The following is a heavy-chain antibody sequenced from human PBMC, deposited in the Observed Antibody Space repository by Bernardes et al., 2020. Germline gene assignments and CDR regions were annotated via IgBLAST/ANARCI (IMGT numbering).Heavy chain of an antibody. V-gene: IGHV1-24*01. CDR1: GYTLTELS. CDR3: ATDAGGLESGGDCSSTSCFYYGMDV. D-gene: IGHD2-2*01. J-gene: IGHJ6*04. CDR2: FDPEDGET. Sequence: ASVKVSCKVSGYTLTELSMHWVRQAPGKGLEWMGGFDPEDGETIYAQKFQGRVTMTEDTSTDTAYMELSSLRSEDTAVYYCATDAGGLESGGDCSSTSCFYYGMDVWGKGTTVTVSS.